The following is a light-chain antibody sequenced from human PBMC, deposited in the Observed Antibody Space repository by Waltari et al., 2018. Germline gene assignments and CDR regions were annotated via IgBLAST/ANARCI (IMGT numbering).Light chain of an antibody. CDR1: QSIADY. CDR3: QQRSNWPRFS. V-gene: IGKV3-11*01. Sequence: EIVLTQAPATLSLSPGERATLSCRTSQSIADYLAWYQQKPGQSPRLLIYDVSNRVTGIPVRFSGSGSGTDFTLTITSLEPEDFAVYYCQQRSNWPRFSFGQVTKLEIK. J-gene: IGKJ2*01. CDR2: DVS.